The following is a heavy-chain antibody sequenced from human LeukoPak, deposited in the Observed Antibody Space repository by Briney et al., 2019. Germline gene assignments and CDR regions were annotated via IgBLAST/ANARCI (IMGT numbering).Heavy chain of an antibody. V-gene: IGHV4-61*02. CDR2: IYTTGST. CDR1: GGSITSHSYQ. Sequence: SETLSLTCTVSGGSITSHSYQWSWIRQPAGKGLEWIGRIYTTGSTNYNPSLKSRVSISVDTSKNQFSLNSRSATAADTAVYYCARSPDSSGWYGSNDYWGQGTLVTVSS. J-gene: IGHJ4*02. CDR3: ARSPDSSGWYGSNDY. D-gene: IGHD6-19*01.